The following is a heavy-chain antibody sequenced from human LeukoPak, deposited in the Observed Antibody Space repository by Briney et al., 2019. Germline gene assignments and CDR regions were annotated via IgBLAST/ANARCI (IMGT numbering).Heavy chain of an antibody. CDR3: ARDLATRVTVAGYFDL. D-gene: IGHD6-19*01. Sequence: SQTLSLTSTVSGGSIDEYYWNXXRQPPGKGLEXXXXIYYSGNPNYNPSLKSRVTISVDTSKNQFSLKLSSVTAADTAVYYCARDLATRVTVAGYFDLWGRGTLVTLPS. CDR1: GGSIDEYY. J-gene: IGHJ2*01. V-gene: IGHV4-59*01. CDR2: IYYSGNP.